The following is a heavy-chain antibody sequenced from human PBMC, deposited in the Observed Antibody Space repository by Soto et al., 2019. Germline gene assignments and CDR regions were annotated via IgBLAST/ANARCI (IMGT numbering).Heavy chain of an antibody. J-gene: IGHJ4*02. CDR3: ASLRPYCSSTSCWEY. Sequence: PSETLSLTCAVYGGSFSGYYWSWIRQPPGKGLEWIGEINHSGSTNYNPSLKSRVTISVDTSKNQFSLKLSSVTAADTAVYYCASLRPYCSSTSCWEYWGQGTLVTVSS. CDR2: INHSGST. V-gene: IGHV4-34*01. CDR1: GGSFSGYY. D-gene: IGHD2-2*01.